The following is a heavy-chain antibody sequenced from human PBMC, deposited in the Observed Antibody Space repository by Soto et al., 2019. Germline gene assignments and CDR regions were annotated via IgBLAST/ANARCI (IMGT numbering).Heavy chain of an antibody. CDR2: IDPSDSYT. CDR1: GYIFTSYW. D-gene: IGHD5-12*01. CDR3: ARHEGYDQGGMDV. V-gene: IGHV5-10-1*01. J-gene: IGHJ6*02. Sequence: PGESLKSACNGSGYIFTSYWISWVRQMPGKGLEWMGRIDPSDSYTNYSPSFQGHVTISADKSISTAYLQWSSLKASDTAMYYCARHEGYDQGGMDVWGQGTTVTVS.